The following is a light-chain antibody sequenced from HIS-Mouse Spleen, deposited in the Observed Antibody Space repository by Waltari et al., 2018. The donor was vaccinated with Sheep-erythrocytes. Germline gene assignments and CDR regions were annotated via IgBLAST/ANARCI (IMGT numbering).Light chain of an antibody. CDR3: CSYAGSYNHV. J-gene: IGLJ1*01. CDR2: DVS. V-gene: IGLV2-11*01. CDR1: SSDVGGYNY. Sequence: QSVLTQPPSASGTHGQRVTISCTGTSSDVGGYNYVSWYQQHPGKAPKLMIYDVSKRPSGVPDRFSGSKSGNTASLTSSGLQAEDEADYYCCSYAGSYNHVFATGTKVTVL.